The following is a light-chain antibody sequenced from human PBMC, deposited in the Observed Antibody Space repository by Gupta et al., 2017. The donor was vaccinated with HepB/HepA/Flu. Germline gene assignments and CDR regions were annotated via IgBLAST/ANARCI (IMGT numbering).Light chain of an antibody. CDR1: QSVGRN. J-gene: IGKJ1*01. CDR2: GTS. Sequence: VVLTQSPASLSVSPGERATLSCRASQSVGRNLAWYQQKPGQSPRLLIYGTSTRASGVPDRFSGSGSGTEFTLTINSLQSEDFAVYYCHKDNKWPPWTFGQGTKVEVK. CDR3: HKDNKWPPWT. V-gene: IGKV3-15*01.